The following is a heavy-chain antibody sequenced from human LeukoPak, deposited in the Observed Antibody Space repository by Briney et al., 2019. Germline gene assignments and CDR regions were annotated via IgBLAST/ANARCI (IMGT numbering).Heavy chain of an antibody. Sequence: PSETLSLTCTVSGGSISSSSYYWGWIRQPPGKGLEWIGSIYYSGSTYYNPSLKSRVTISVDTSKNQFSLKLSSVTAADTAVSYCARLIFWSGYYYFVYWGQGTLVTVSS. V-gene: IGHV4-39*01. CDR1: GGSISSSSYY. J-gene: IGHJ4*02. D-gene: IGHD3-3*01. CDR3: ARLIFWSGYYYFVY. CDR2: IYYSGST.